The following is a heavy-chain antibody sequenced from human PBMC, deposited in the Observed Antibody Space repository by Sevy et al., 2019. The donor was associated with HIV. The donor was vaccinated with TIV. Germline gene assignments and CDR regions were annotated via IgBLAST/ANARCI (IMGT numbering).Heavy chain of an antibody. Sequence: GGSLRLSCAASGFTFSSYSMNWVRQAPGKGLEWVSSISSSSSYIYYADSVKGRFIISRDNAKNSLYLQMNSLRAEDTAVYYCARDRHYYDSSGYYLFDYWGQGTLVTVSS. D-gene: IGHD3-22*01. V-gene: IGHV3-21*01. CDR1: GFTFSSYS. J-gene: IGHJ4*02. CDR2: ISSSSSYI. CDR3: ARDRHYYDSSGYYLFDY.